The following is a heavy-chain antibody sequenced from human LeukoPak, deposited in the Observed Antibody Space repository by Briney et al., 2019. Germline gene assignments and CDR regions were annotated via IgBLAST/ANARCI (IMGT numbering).Heavy chain of an antibody. D-gene: IGHD6-6*01. CDR1: GGSINSYY. CDR2: IYYSGST. V-gene: IGHV4-59*01. Sequence: SETLSLTCTVSGGSINSYYWSWIRQPPGKGLEWIGYIYYSGSTKYNPSLKSRVTISVDTSKNQFSLKLSSVTAADTAVYYCARCSSSPYYYYYYMDVWGKGTTVTVSS. J-gene: IGHJ6*03. CDR3: ARCSSSPYYYYYYMDV.